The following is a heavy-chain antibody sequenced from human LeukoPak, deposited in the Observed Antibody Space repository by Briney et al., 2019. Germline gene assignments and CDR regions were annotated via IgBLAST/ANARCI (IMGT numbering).Heavy chain of an antibody. J-gene: IGHJ5*02. CDR1: GFTFSDYY. D-gene: IGHD2-15*01. CDR2: ISSSGSTI. CDR3: ARVVVLFMNWFDP. V-gene: IGHV3-11*04. Sequence: GGSLRLSCAASGFTFSDYYMSWIRQAPGKGLEWVSYISSSGSTIYYADSVKGRFTISRDNAKNSLYLQMNSLRAEDTAVYYCARVVVLFMNWFDPWGQGTLVTVSS.